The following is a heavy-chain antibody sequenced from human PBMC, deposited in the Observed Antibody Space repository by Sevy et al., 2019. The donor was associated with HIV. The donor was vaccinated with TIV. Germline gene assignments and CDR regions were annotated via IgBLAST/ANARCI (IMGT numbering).Heavy chain of an antibody. D-gene: IGHD5-12*01. CDR2: IYPGDSVT. V-gene: IGHV5-51*01. CDR1: GYRFTNYW. Sequence: GESLKISCKGSGYRFTNYWLGWVRQMPGKGLEWMGMIYPGDSVTGYSPSFQGQVSISADKSISTAYLQWTSLKASDTAMYYCARVIVATTYPIRVHESDIWGQGTMVTVSS. CDR3: ARVIVATTYPIRVHESDI. J-gene: IGHJ3*02.